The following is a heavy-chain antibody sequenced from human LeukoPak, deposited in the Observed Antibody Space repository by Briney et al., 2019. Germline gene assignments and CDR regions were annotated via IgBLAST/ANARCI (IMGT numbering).Heavy chain of an antibody. CDR2: IYYSGST. Sequence: SETLSLTCTVSGGSISSSSYYWGWIRQPPGKGLEWIGSIYYSGSTYYNPSLKSQVTISVDTSKNQFSLKLSSVTAADTAVYYCARLGSMTYYFDYWGQGTLVTVSS. CDR1: GGSISSSSYY. J-gene: IGHJ4*02. V-gene: IGHV4-39*01. CDR3: ARLGSMTYYFDY. D-gene: IGHD2-8*01.